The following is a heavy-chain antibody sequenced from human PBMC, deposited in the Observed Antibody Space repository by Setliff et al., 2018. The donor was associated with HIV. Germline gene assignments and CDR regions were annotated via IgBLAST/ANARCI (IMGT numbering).Heavy chain of an antibody. D-gene: IGHD2-2*01. Sequence: SVKVSCKASGGILNSFAISWVRQAPGQGPEWMGGIIPTYLAPKYAQKFQDRVTITTDESTRTSYLELRSLRSDDTAVYYCARGDDSEDTGGYAKFDFWGQGTLVTVSS. J-gene: IGHJ4*02. CDR3: ARGDDSEDTGGYAKFDF. CDR1: GGILNSFA. V-gene: IGHV1-69*05. CDR2: IIPTYLAP.